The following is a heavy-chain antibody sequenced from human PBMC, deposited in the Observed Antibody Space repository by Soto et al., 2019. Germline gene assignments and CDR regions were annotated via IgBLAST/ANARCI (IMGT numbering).Heavy chain of an antibody. J-gene: IGHJ6*03. D-gene: IGHD5-18*01. CDR3: ARHVRICDKSMVGLYYFYYMDV. CDR1: GGTITSVNFY. V-gene: IGHV4-39*01. Sequence: PSLTLRLPCTVAGGTITSVNFYWGWIRQPPGTGLEWIGSIWYSGSTYYNPSLTSRVTICVDTSKNQFSLKLSSVTAADTRIYYCARHVRICDKSMVGLYYFYYMDVWGKGTSVTVS. CDR2: IWYSGST.